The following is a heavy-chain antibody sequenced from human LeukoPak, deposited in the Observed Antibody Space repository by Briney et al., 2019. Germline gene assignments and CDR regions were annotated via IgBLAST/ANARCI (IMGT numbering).Heavy chain of an antibody. D-gene: IGHD1-1*01. CDR1: GGTFSSYA. Sequence: ASVKVSCKASGGTFSSYAISWVRQAPGQGLEWMGRIIPILGIANYAQKFQGRVTITADKSTSTAYMELSSLRSEDTAVYYCARDAWLGTGGMDVWGQGTTVTVSS. CDR3: ARDAWLGTGGMDV. J-gene: IGHJ6*02. V-gene: IGHV1-69*04. CDR2: IIPILGIA.